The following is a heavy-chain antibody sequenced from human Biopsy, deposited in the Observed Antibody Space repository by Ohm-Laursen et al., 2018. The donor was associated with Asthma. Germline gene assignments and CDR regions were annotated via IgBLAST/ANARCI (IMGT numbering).Heavy chain of an antibody. CDR2: ISYDGGNK. J-gene: IGHJ3*02. Sequence: SLRLSCAATGFTFSIYDIHWVRQAPGKGLEWVAVISYDGGNKFYGDSVKGRFTLSRDNSRNTLYLQMNSLRVEDTAIYYCARTHERWTSIQDDALDIWGQGTMVVVSS. CDR3: ARTHERWTSIQDDALDI. V-gene: IGHV3-30*03. CDR1: GFTFSIYD. D-gene: IGHD4-23*01.